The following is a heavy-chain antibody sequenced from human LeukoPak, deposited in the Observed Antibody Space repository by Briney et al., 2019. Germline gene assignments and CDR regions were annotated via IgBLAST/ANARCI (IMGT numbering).Heavy chain of an antibody. CDR1: GGSISSGSYY. V-gene: IGHV4-61*02. CDR2: IYTSGST. CDR3: ARGIFGVVSYYFDY. Sequence: PSQTLSLTCTVSGGSISSGSYYWSWIRQPAGKGLEWIGRIYTSGSTNYNPSLKSRVTISVDTSKNQFSLKLSSVTAADTAVYYCARGIFGVVSYYFDYWGQGTLVTVSS. D-gene: IGHD3-3*02. J-gene: IGHJ4*02.